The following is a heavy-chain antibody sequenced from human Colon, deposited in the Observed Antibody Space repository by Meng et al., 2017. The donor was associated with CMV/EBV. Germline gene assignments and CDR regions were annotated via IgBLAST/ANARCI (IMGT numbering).Heavy chain of an antibody. D-gene: IGHD3-10*02. J-gene: IGHJ4*02. CDR3: ARDWGDVRGGFDF. V-gene: IGHV6-1*01. Sequence: QVQLQQSGPGLVKPSXXLSLTXAISGDSVSSNSAAWNWIRQSPSRGLEWLGRTYYRSKYYNDYALSVKSRITINPDTSKNQFSLQLNSVTPEDTAIYYCARDWGDVRGGFDFWGQGTLGTVSS. CDR2: TYYRSKYYN. CDR1: GDSVSSNSAA.